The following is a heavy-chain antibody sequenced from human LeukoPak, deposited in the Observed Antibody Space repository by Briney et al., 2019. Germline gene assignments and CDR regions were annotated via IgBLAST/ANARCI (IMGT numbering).Heavy chain of an antibody. V-gene: IGHV3-48*01. D-gene: IGHD1-1*01. J-gene: IGHJ4*02. CDR3: VRDRVGTDY. Sequence: PGGSLRLSCAASGFTFSSYSMNWVRQAPGKGLEWVSYISSSTNTIYYADSVKGRFTISRDNSKNTLYLQMNSLRAEDTAVYYCVRDRVGTDYWGQGTLVTVSS. CDR2: ISSSTNTI. CDR1: GFTFSSYS.